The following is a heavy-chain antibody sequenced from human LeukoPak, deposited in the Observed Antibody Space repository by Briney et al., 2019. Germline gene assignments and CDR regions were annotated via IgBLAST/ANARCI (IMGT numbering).Heavy chain of an antibody. CDR1: GYTFTGYY. CDR2: INPNTGGT. CDR3: ARAPMIVVVFPPRLDF. V-gene: IGHV1-2*02. D-gene: IGHD3-22*01. Sequence: ASVKVSCKTSGYTFTGYYMHWVRQAPGQGLEWMGWINPNTGGTNYAQKFQGRVSMTSDTSISTAYMELSSLKSDDTAMYYCARAPMIVVVFPPRLDFWGQGTLVTVSS. J-gene: IGHJ4*02.